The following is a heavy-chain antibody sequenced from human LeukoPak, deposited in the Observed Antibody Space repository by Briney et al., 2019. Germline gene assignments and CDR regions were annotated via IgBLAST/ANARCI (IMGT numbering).Heavy chain of an antibody. CDR1: GFTFSSYA. D-gene: IGHD1-26*01. Sequence: GGSLRLSCAASGFTFSSYAMHWVRQAPGKGLEWVAVISYDGSNKYYADSVKGRFTISRDNSKNTLYLQMNSLRAEDTAVYYCARASSPYSGSYRSGYWGQGTLVTVSS. J-gene: IGHJ4*02. CDR3: ARASSPYSGSYRSGY. V-gene: IGHV3-30*01. CDR2: ISYDGSNK.